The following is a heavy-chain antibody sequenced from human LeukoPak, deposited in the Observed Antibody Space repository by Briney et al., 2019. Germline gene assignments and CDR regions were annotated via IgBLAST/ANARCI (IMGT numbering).Heavy chain of an antibody. J-gene: IGHJ4*02. CDR1: GFTFSSST. D-gene: IGHD3-22*01. V-gene: IGHV3-21*01. CDR2: ISSSSSYI. CDR3: ARDNYYYDSSGYYHFDY. Sequence: GGSLRLSCVASGFTFSSSTMNWVRQAPGKGLEWVSSISSSSSYIYYADSVKGRFTISRDNAKNSLYLQMNSLRAEDTAVYYCARDNYYYDSSGYYHFDYWGQGTLVTVSS.